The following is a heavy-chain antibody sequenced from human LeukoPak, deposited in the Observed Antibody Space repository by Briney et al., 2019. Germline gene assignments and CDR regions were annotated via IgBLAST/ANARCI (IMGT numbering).Heavy chain of an antibody. CDR3: ARDRAIDGDYGHATGANDY. D-gene: IGHD4-17*01. Sequence: GGSLRLSGAASGFTVSSNYMSWVRQAPGKGLEWVSVIYSGGSTYYADSVKGRFTISRDNSKNTLYLQMNSLRAEDTAVYYCARDRAIDGDYGHATGANDYWGQGTLVTVSS. CDR2: IYSGGST. CDR1: GFTVSSNY. J-gene: IGHJ4*02. V-gene: IGHV3-66*01.